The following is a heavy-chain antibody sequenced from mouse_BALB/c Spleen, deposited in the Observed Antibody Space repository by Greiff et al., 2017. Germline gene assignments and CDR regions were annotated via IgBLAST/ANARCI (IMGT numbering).Heavy chain of an antibody. J-gene: IGHJ4*01. Sequence: EVQRVESGGGLVQPGGSRKLSCAASGFTFSSFGMHWVRQAPEKGLEWVAYISSGSSTIYYADTVKGRFTISRDNPKNTLFLQMTSLRSEDTAMYYCAKGHDYDAMDYWGQGTSVTVSS. V-gene: IGHV5-17*02. CDR3: AKGHDYDAMDY. CDR2: ISSGSSTI. CDR1: GFTFSSFG.